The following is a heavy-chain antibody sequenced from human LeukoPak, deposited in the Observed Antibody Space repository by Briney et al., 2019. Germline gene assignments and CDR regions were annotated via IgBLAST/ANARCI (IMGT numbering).Heavy chain of an antibody. J-gene: IGHJ5*02. CDR3: ARGGYDYVWGSYRFNWFDP. V-gene: IGHV4-34*01. Sequence: PSETLSLTCAVYGGPFSGYYWSWIRQPPGKGLEWIGEINHSGSTNYNPSLKSRVTISVDTSKNQFSLKLSSVTAADTAVYYCARGGYDYVWGSYRFNWFDPWGQGTLVTVSS. D-gene: IGHD3-16*02. CDR2: INHSGST. CDR1: GGPFSGYY.